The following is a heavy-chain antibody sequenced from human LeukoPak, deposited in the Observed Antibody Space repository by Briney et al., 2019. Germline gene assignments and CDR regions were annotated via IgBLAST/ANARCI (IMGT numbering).Heavy chain of an antibody. D-gene: IGHD3-3*01. Sequence: GRSLRLSCAASGFTFSSYGMHWVRQAPGKGLEWVAVISYDGSNKYYADSVKGRFTISRDNSKNTLYLQMNSLRAEDTAVYYCADDRSGYYNAFDIWGQGTMVTVSS. CDR2: ISYDGSNK. J-gene: IGHJ3*02. CDR3: ADDRSGYYNAFDI. CDR1: GFTFSSYG. V-gene: IGHV3-30*18.